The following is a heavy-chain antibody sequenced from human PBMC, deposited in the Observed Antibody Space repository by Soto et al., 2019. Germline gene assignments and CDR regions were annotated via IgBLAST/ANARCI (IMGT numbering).Heavy chain of an antibody. J-gene: IGHJ6*02. CDR1: GFTFSVYG. V-gene: IGHV3-30*18. D-gene: IGHD3-9*01. Sequence: QVQLLESGGGVVQPGKSLRLSCVPSGFTFSVYGMHWVRQAPGKALEWVAFISSDGNNKYYADSVKGRFTISRDNSKNTLYLQMNTVRDEDTAVYYWAKGPTVLRYFDWIRNYGMDVWGQGTTVTVSS. CDR3: AKGPTVLRYFDWIRNYGMDV. CDR2: ISSDGNNK.